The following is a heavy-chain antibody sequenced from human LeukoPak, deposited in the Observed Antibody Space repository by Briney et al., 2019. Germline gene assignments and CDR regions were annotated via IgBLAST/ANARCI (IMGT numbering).Heavy chain of an antibody. Sequence: GGSLRLSCAVSGLTFSIYGMHWVRQAPGKGLVWVSRISNDGTSTSYADSVKGRFTISRDNAKNTLYLQMNSLRAEDTAVYYCVRPSIAAAGQDTWGQGTLVIVSS. CDR2: ISNDGTST. D-gene: IGHD6-13*01. CDR1: GLTFSIYG. CDR3: VRPSIAAAGQDT. V-gene: IGHV3-74*01. J-gene: IGHJ5*02.